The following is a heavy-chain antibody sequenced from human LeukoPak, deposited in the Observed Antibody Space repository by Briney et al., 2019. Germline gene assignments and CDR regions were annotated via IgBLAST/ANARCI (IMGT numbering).Heavy chain of an antibody. CDR3: ARGGGYASPIGY. J-gene: IGHJ4*02. CDR1: GGSISTYY. CDR2: IYHSGGT. D-gene: IGHD5-12*01. V-gene: IGHV4-59*01. Sequence: SETLSLTCTLSGGSISTYYWSWIRQPPGKGLEWIGYIYHSGGTNYNPSLKSRVTISVDTSKNQFSLKLSSVTAADTAVYYCARGGGYASPIGYWGQGALVTISS.